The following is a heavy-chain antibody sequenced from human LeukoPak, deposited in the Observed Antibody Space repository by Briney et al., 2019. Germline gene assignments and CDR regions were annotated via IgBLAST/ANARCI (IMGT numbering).Heavy chain of an antibody. D-gene: IGHD6-6*01. CDR3: ARTARPYYYYYYMDV. V-gene: IGHV4-59*01. CDR1: GGSISSYY. Sequence: SETLSLTCTVSGGSISSYYWSWIRQPPGKGLEWIGYIYYSGSTNYNPSLKSRVTISVDTSKNQFSLKLSSVTAADTAVYYCARTARPYYYYYYMDVWGKGTTVTVSS. CDR2: IYYSGST. J-gene: IGHJ6*03.